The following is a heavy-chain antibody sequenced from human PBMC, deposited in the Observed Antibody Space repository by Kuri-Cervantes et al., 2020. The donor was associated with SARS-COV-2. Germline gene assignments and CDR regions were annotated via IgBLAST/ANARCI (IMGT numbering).Heavy chain of an antibody. V-gene: IGHV1-18*01. CDR1: CYTFTSYG. J-gene: IGHJ4*02. Sequence: ASVKVSCNTSCYTFTSYGISWLRQAPGQGLEGMGWISAYSVQTDYSPKLQGRVTITTDKSTSTAYVELRRLKSDDTAVYYCARDAWGGRNCAGGGCQPLEHWCQGALVTVSS. CDR3: ARDAWGGRNCAGGGCQPLEH. CDR2: ISAYSVQT. D-gene: IGHD2-8*02.